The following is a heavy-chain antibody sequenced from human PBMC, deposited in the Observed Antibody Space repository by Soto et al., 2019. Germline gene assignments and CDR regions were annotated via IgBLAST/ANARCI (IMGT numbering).Heavy chain of an antibody. CDR1: GGAFSTSD. CDR2: IIPVFGAA. J-gene: IGHJ3*01. V-gene: IGHV1-69*01. CDR3: ARDPRSGWAHDAFDV. D-gene: IGHD3-22*01. Sequence: QVHLVQSGAEVKMPGSSVRVSCASSGGAFSTSDIGWVRQAPGQGLEWMGGIIPVFGAANYAQKFKGRATITADESTRTAYLEMSSLKPEDTATYYCARDPRSGWAHDAFDVWGPGTSIIVSS.